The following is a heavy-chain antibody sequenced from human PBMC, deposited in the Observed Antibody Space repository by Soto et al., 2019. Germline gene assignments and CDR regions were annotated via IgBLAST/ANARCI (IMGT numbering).Heavy chain of an antibody. Sequence: EVQLVESGGGVVQPGGSLRLSCAASNFTFSRYSMNWFRQAPGKGLEWVSYISSSTNTIYYADSVKGRFTISRDNAKSSLYLQMKSLRDEDTAVYYLGRHVGSPSAGDFDYWRQGTLVTVSS. CDR1: NFTFSRYS. CDR2: ISSSTNTI. J-gene: IGHJ4*02. V-gene: IGHV3-48*02. D-gene: IGHD6-19*01. CDR3: GRHVGSPSAGDFDY.